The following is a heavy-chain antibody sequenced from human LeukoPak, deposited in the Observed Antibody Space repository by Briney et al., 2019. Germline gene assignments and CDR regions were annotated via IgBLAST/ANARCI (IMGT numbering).Heavy chain of an antibody. CDR3: AKVGGSGWENWFDP. D-gene: IGHD6-19*01. CDR1: GFTFDDYA. V-gene: IGHV3-9*01. J-gene: IGHJ5*02. CDR2: ISWNSGSI. Sequence: PGGSLRLSCAASGFTFDDYAMHWVRQAPGKGLEWVSGISWNSGSIGYADSVQGRFTISRDNAKNSLYLQMNSLRAEVTALYYCAKVGGSGWENWFDPWGQGTLVTVSS.